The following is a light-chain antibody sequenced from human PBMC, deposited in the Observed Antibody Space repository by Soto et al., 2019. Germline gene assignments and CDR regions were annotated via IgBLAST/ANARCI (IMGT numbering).Light chain of an antibody. CDR3: QKYGSSRFI. V-gene: IGKV3-20*01. J-gene: IGKJ3*01. CDR1: QSVSSSY. CDR2: GAS. Sequence: EIVLTQSPGTLSLSPGERATLSCRASQSVSSSYLAWYQQKPGQAPRLLIYGASSRATGVPDRFSGSGSGTDFTLTISRLEPEDFALYYCQKYGSSRFIVGPGTKVDIK.